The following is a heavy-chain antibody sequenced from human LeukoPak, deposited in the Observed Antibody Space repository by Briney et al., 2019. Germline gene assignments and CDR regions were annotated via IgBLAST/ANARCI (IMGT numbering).Heavy chain of an antibody. CDR1: GLTFSSYG. V-gene: IGHV3-30*18. Sequence: GGSLRLSCAASGLTFSSYGMHWVRQAPGKGLEWVAVISYDGSNKYYADSVKGRFTISRDNSKNTLYLQMNSLRAEDTAVYYCAKDTAVAFEYFQHWGQGTLVTVSS. J-gene: IGHJ1*01. CDR3: AKDTAVAFEYFQH. CDR2: ISYDGSNK. D-gene: IGHD6-19*01.